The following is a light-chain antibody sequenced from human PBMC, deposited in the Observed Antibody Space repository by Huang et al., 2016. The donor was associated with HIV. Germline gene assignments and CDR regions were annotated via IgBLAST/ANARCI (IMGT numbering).Light chain of an antibody. CDR3: QQYNNWPPFT. CDR1: QSVSSN. Sequence: EIVMTQSPATLSVSPGERPTLSCRASQSVSSNLAWYQQKPGQAPRLLIYGASTRATDIPARYSGSGSGTEFTLTISSLQSEDFAVYYCQQYNNWPPFTFGPGTKVDIK. CDR2: GAS. V-gene: IGKV3-15*01. J-gene: IGKJ3*01.